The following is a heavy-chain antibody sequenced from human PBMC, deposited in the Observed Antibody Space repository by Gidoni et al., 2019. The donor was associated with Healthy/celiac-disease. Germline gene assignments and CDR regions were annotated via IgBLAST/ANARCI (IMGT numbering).Heavy chain of an antibody. J-gene: IGHJ3*02. V-gene: IGHV3-33*01. CDR1: GLPFSRHG. D-gene: IGHD2-15*01. Sequence: QVQLVESGGGVVQPGRSLRLSCAASGLPFSRHGMPWVRRAPGKGLEWVAVIWYDGSNKFYADSVKGRFTISRDNSKNTLYLQMNRLRAEDTAVYYCVREPRPSYCSGGSCYGLDDGAFDIWGQGTMVTVSS. CDR3: VREPRPSYCSGGSCYGLDDGAFDI. CDR2: IWYDGSNK.